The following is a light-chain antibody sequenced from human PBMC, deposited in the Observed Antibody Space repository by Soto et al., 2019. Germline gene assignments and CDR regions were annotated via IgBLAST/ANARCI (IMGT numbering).Light chain of an antibody. V-gene: IGKV2-30*01. J-gene: IGKJ1*01. Sequence: DVVLTQSPLSLPVTLGQPASISCTSSQSLVYLDGNTYLGWIQQRPGQSPRRLIYKVSKRDSGVPDRFSGSGSGTDFTLKISRVEAEDFAVYYCQQYGSSGTFGQGTKVDIX. CDR3: QQYGSSGT. CDR1: QSLVYLDGNTY. CDR2: KVS.